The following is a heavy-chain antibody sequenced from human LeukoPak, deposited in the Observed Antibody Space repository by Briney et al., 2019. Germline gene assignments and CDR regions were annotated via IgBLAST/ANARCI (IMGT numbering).Heavy chain of an antibody. V-gene: IGHV3-30*03. Sequence: GGSLRLSCALSGRPFSSSIMHWVRQAPGKGLEWVAGMSFDGGQYYVDSVKGRFTISRDNSGNTVFLHMTSLRPEDTAVYFRAREGHTSGFCGAFDIWGQGTTVTISS. CDR1: GRPFSSSI. CDR2: MSFDGGQ. CDR3: AREGHTSGFCGAFDI. D-gene: IGHD5-12*01. J-gene: IGHJ3*02.